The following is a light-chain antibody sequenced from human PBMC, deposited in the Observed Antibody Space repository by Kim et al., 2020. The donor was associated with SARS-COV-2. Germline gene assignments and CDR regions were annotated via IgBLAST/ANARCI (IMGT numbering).Light chain of an antibody. CDR3: QQYNKWPPIT. CDR1: QSVGNN. J-gene: IGKJ4*01. CDR2: GAS. V-gene: IGKV3-15*01. Sequence: IVMTQSPDTLSVSPGERVTLSCRASQSVGNNLAWYQQKPGQSPTILIFGASTRPTGIPARFSGSGSGTDFTLTISSLRPEDSAVYYCQQYNKWPPITFGGGTKVDIK.